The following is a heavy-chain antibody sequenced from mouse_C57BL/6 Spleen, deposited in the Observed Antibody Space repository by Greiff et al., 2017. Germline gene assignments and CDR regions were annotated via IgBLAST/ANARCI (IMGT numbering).Heavy chain of an antibody. V-gene: IGHV5-12*01. Sequence: EVMLVESGGGLVQPGGSLKLSCAASGFTFSDYYMYWVRQTPEKRLEWVAYISNGGGSTYYPDTVKGRFTISSDNAKNTLYLQMSRLKSEDTAMYYCARQTSLLYFDYWGQGTTLTVSS. CDR3: ARQTSLLYFDY. CDR1: GFTFSDYY. J-gene: IGHJ2*01. D-gene: IGHD1-1*01. CDR2: ISNGGGST.